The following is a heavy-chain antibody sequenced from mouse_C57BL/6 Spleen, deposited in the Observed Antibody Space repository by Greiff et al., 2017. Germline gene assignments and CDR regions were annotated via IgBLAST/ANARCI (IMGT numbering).Heavy chain of an antibody. D-gene: IGHD2-4*01. Sequence: VKVVESGPGLVAPSQSLSITCTVSGFSLTSYAISWVRQPPGKGLEWLGVIWTGGGTNYNSALKSRLSISKDNSKSQVFLKMNSLQTDDTARYYCARNDRDYDDGDAMDYWGQGTSVTVSS. CDR3: ARNDRDYDDGDAMDY. CDR2: IWTGGGT. V-gene: IGHV2-9-1*01. J-gene: IGHJ4*01. CDR1: GFSLTSYA.